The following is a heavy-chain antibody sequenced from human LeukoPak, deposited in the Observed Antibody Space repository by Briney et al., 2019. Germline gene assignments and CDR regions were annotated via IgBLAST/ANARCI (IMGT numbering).Heavy chain of an antibody. CDR2: ISWNSGSI. CDR1: GFTFDDYA. CDR3: AKADIVVVPAAISKLYRGETSYYGMDV. V-gene: IGHV3-9*01. D-gene: IGHD2-2*02. Sequence: PGRSLRLSCAASGFTFDDYAMHWVRQAPGKGLEWVSGISWNSGSIGYADSVKGRFTISRDNAKNSLYLQMNSLRAEDTALYYCAKADIVVVPAAISKLYRGETSYYGMDVWGQGTTVTVSS. J-gene: IGHJ6*02.